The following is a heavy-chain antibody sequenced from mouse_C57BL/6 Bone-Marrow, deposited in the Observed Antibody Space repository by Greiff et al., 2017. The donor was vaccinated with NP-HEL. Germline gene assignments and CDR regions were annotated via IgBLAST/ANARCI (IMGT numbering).Heavy chain of an antibody. CDR3: AREILRFPLYWYFDV. D-gene: IGHD1-1*01. Sequence: VKQSCKASGYTFTSYWMHWVKQRPGQGLEWIGVIDPSDSYTNYNQKFKGKSTLTVDKSSSTAYMQLSSLTSEDSAVYYCAREILRFPLYWYFDVWGTGTTVTVSS. V-gene: IGHV1-69*01. J-gene: IGHJ1*03. CDR1: GYTFTSYW. CDR2: IDPSDSYT.